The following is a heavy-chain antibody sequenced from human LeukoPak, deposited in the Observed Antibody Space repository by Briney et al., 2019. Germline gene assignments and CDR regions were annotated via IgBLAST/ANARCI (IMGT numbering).Heavy chain of an antibody. J-gene: IGHJ6*02. Sequence: GGALRLYCASSGFTFSNAWMSWVRQAPGKGLEWVGRIKSKTDGGTTDYAAPVKGRFTTSRDDSKNTLYLQMNSLKTEDTAVYYCTTYEYYYYGMDVWGQGTTVTVSS. CDR3: TTYEYYYYGMDV. CDR1: GFTFSNAW. V-gene: IGHV3-15*01. D-gene: IGHD3-3*01. CDR2: IKSKTDGGTT.